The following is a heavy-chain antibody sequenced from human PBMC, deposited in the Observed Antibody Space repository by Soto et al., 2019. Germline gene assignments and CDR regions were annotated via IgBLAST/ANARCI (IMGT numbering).Heavy chain of an antibody. CDR1: GYTFTSYG. CDR3: AIKGYYYDSSGYPSLANADYYYYGMDV. V-gene: IGHV1-18*01. CDR2: ISAYNGNT. Sequence: ASVKASCKASGYTFTSYGISWVRQAPGQGLEWMGWISAYNGNTNYAQKLQGRVTMTTDTSTSTAYMELRSLRSDDTAVYYCAIKGYYYDSSGYPSLANADYYYYGMDVWGQGTTVTVS. J-gene: IGHJ6*02. D-gene: IGHD3-22*01.